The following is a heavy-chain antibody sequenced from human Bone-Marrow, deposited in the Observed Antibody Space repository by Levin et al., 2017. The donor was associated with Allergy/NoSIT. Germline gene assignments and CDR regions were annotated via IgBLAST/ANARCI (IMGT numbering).Heavy chain of an antibody. CDR3: TTDRTFSPVDC. CDR2: IKSKTDGGTT. Sequence: GGSLRLSCAASGFSFTNAWMSWVRQAPGKGLEWVGHIKSKTDGGTTNYAAPVKGRFSISRDDSKDTLYLQMNSLKTEDTAVYYCTTDRTFSPVDCWGQGTLVTVSS. D-gene: IGHD3-3*02. J-gene: IGHJ4*02. V-gene: IGHV3-15*01. CDR1: GFSFTNAW.